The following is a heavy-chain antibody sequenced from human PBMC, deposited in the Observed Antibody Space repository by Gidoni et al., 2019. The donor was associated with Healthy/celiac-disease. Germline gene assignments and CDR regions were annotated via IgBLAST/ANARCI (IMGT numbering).Heavy chain of an antibody. J-gene: IGHJ4*02. V-gene: IGHV4-34*01. Sequence: QVQLQQWGAGLLKPSETLSLTCAVYGGSFSGYYWSWIRQPPGKGLEWIGEIDHSGSTNYNPSLKIRVTISVDTSKNQFSLKLSSVTAAATAVYYCARGYSSGWWGQGTLVTVSS. CDR3: ARGYSSGW. D-gene: IGHD6-19*01. CDR1: GGSFSGYY. CDR2: IDHSGST.